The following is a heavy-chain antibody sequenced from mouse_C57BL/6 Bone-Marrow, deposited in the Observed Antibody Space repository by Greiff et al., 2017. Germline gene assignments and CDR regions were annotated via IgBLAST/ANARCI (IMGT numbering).Heavy chain of an antibody. CDR1: GYTFTSYW. Sequence: QVQLKQPGAELVKPGASVKLSCKASGYTFTSYWMQWVKQRPGQGLEWTGEIDPSDSYTNYNQKFKGKATLTVDTSSSTAYLQLSSLTSEDSAVYYCARRGLLRSFAYWGQGTLGTVSA. V-gene: IGHV1-50*01. CDR3: ARRGLLRSFAY. D-gene: IGHD1-1*01. CDR2: IDPSDSYT. J-gene: IGHJ3*01.